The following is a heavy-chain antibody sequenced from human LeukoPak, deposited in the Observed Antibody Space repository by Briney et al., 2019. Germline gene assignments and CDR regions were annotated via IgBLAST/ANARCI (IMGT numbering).Heavy chain of an antibody. CDR2: ISTYNGDT. CDR3: ASAPSYSSGGHAIFGQ. J-gene: IGHJ4*02. D-gene: IGHD2-21*01. Sequence: GASVTVSFTSSGSTFTSSGISFDRQAPGQGLEWMGWISTYNGDTHYAQKVQGRVTMTTDTSTNTAYMELRSLRSDDTAVYYCASAPSYSSGGHAIFGQGGRGTLVTVSS. V-gene: IGHV1-18*04. CDR1: GSTFTSSG.